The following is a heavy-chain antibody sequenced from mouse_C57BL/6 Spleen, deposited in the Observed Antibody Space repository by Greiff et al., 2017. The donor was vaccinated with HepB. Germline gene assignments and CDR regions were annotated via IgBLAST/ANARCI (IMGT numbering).Heavy chain of an antibody. Sequence: EVKVVESEGGLVQPGSSMKLSCTASGFTFSDYYMAWVRQVPEKGLEWVANINYDGSSTYYLDSLKSRFIISRDNAKNILYLQMSSLKSEDTATYYCARVRSNYVLDYWGQGTTLTVSS. CDR1: GFTFSDYY. J-gene: IGHJ2*01. D-gene: IGHD2-5*01. CDR2: INYDGSST. V-gene: IGHV5-16*01. CDR3: ARVRSNYVLDY.